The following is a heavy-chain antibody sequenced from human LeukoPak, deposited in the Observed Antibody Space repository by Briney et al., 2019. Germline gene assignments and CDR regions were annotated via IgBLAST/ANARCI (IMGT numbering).Heavy chain of an antibody. J-gene: IGHJ4*02. Sequence: GASVKVSCKASGYTFTSYGISWVRQAPGQGLEWMGWISAYNGNTNYAQKLQGRVAMTTDTSTSTAYMELRSLRSEDTAVYYCARGSDYDFWSGYYYYFDYWGQGTLVTVSS. CDR1: GYTFTSYG. CDR3: ARGSDYDFWSGYYYYFDY. D-gene: IGHD3-3*01. V-gene: IGHV1-18*01. CDR2: ISAYNGNT.